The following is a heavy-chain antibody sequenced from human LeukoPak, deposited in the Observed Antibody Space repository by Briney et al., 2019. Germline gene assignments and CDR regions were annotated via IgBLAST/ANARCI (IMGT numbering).Heavy chain of an antibody. Sequence: PSETLSLTCSVSPGSIGGYYWSWIRQPPGKGLEWIGYIYYSGSTYYNPSLKSRVTISVDTSKNQFSLKLSSVTAADTVVYYCARWLQSGDYYYYGMDVWGQGTTVTVSS. CDR2: IYYSGST. CDR3: ARWLQSGDYYYYGMDV. V-gene: IGHV4-59*08. D-gene: IGHD5-24*01. J-gene: IGHJ6*02. CDR1: PGSIGGYY.